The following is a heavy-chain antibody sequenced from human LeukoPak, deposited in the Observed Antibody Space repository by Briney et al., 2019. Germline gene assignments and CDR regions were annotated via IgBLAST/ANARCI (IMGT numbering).Heavy chain of an antibody. J-gene: IGHJ4*02. CDR1: GYTFTSYG. D-gene: IGHD3-22*01. CDR3: ARALRRNSGYYVSDY. V-gene: IGHV1-18*01. CDR2: ISAYNGNT. Sequence: ASVKVSCKASGYTFTSYGISWVRQAPGQGLEWMGWISAYNGNTNYAQKLQGRVTMTTDTSTSTAYMELRSLRSDDTAVYYCARALRRNSGYYVSDYWGQGTLVTVSS.